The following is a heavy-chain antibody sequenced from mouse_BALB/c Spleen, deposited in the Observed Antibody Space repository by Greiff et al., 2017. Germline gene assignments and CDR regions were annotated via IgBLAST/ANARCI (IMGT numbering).Heavy chain of an antibody. CDR1: GFAFSSYD. Sequence: DVMLVESGGGLVKPGGSLKLSCAASGFAFSSYDMSWVRQTPEKRLEWVAYISSGGGSTYYPDTVKGRFTISRDNAKNTLYLQMSSLKSEDTAMYYCARQLGHFFDYWGQGTTLTVSS. CDR2: ISSGGGST. V-gene: IGHV5-12-1*01. J-gene: IGHJ2*01. CDR3: ARQLGHFFDY. D-gene: IGHD4-1*01.